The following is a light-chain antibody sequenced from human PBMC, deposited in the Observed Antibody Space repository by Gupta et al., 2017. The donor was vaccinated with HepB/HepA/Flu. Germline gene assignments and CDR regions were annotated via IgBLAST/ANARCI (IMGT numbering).Light chain of an antibody. J-gene: IGLJ3*02. CDR1: SPNIGSNY. Sequence: QSVLTPPPSASGTPGQRVTLSCSGSSPNIGSNYVYWYQQLPGTAPKLLIYRNNQRPSGVPDRFSGSKSGTSASLAISGLRSEDEADYYCAAWDDSLSGVFGGGTKLTVL. V-gene: IGLV1-47*01. CDR3: AAWDDSLSGV. CDR2: RNN.